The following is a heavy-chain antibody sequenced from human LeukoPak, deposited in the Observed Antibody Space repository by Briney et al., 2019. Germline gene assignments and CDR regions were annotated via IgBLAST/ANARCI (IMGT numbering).Heavy chain of an antibody. CDR2: ISWHSGTI. Sequence: PGGSLRLSCAASGFTFSDYNMRWIRQAPGKGLEWVSGISWHSGTIDYADSVKGRFTISRDNAKNSLYLQMNSLRAEDTAVYYCARDWYYAIDFWGRGALVTVSS. CDR1: GFTFSDYN. D-gene: IGHD2/OR15-2a*01. CDR3: ARDWYYAIDF. J-gene: IGHJ2*01. V-gene: IGHV3-11*04.